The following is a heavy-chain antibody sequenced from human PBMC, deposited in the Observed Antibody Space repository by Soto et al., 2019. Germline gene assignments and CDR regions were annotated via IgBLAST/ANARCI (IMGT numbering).Heavy chain of an antibody. CDR1: GFSLSTRGVA. V-gene: IGHV2-5*01. J-gene: IGHJ4*02. CDR2: IYLHEDK. Sequence: QITLKESGPTLVKPTQTLTLTCTFSGFSLSTRGVAVGWFRQPPGKALEWLALIYLHEDKWYSPSLKARLTITADTAKNHVVLTRTNMDPVDTATYFCTHRPRGYADYFDYWGQGTLVTVSS. CDR3: THRPRGYADYFDY. D-gene: IGHD5-12*01.